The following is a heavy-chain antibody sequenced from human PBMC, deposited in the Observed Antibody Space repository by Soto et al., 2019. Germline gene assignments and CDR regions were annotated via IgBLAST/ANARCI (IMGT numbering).Heavy chain of an antibody. CDR2: VISASGSV. J-gene: IGHJ1*01. Sequence: GASVQVSCKASGRIFSSFPTSWVRQVPGQGLEWMGGVISASGSVTYAPKFQGRVTMTAVNSAGIGYMELTSLTSEDTAIYYCARVGSRDAYNYVLDQWGPGTMVTVSS. V-gene: IGHV1-69*06. D-gene: IGHD5-18*01. CDR3: ARVGSRDAYNYVLDQ. CDR1: GRIFSSFP.